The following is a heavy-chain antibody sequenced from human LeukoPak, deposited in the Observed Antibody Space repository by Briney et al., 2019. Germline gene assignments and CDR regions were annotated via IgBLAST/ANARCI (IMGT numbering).Heavy chain of an antibody. CDR2: ISSSGSTI. D-gene: IGHD3-16*01. Sequence: HPGGSLRLSCAASGFTFSSYEMNWVPQAPGKGLEWVSYISSSGSTIYYADSVKGRFTISRDNAKNSLYLQMNSLRAEDTAVYYCARARLGAFDYWGQGTLVTVSS. CDR1: GFTFSSYE. CDR3: ARARLGAFDY. V-gene: IGHV3-48*03. J-gene: IGHJ4*02.